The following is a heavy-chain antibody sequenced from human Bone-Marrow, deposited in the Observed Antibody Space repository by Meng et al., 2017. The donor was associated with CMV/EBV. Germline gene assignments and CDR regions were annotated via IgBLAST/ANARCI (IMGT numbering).Heavy chain of an antibody. J-gene: IGHJ6*02. Sequence: SQTLSLTCAAYGGSFSGYYWSWIRQPPGKGLEWIGEINHSGSTNYNPSLKSRVTISVDTSKNQFSLKLSSVTAADTAVYYCARPGYCSGGSCPTGPYYYYGMDVWGQGTTVTVSS. D-gene: IGHD2-15*01. CDR2: INHSGST. CDR3: ARPGYCSGGSCPTGPYYYYGMDV. V-gene: IGHV4-34*01. CDR1: GGSFSGYY.